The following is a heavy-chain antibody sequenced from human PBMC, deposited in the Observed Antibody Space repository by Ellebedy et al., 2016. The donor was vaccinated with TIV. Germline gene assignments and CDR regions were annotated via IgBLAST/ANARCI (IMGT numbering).Heavy chain of an antibody. CDR2: INHSGST. CDR1: GGSFSGYY. J-gene: IGHJ5*02. V-gene: IGHV4-34*01. CDR3: ARGRPLGA. D-gene: IGHD1-26*01. Sequence: SETLSLXXAVYGGSFSGYYWSWIRQPPGKGLEWIGEINHSGSTNYNPSLKSRVTISVDTSKNQFSLKLSSVTAADTAVYYCARGRPLGAWGQGTLVTVSS.